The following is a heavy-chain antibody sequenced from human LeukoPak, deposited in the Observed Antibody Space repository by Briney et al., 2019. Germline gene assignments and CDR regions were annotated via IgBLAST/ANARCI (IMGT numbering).Heavy chain of an antibody. CDR2: VYYDGTS. V-gene: IGHV4-39*01. J-gene: IGHJ4*02. CDR1: GCSINSHSYY. CDR3: VRHISTNTGYFDS. D-gene: IGHD5-24*01. Sequence: NPSETLSLTCTVSGCSINSHSYYWGWIRQPPGKGLDWIVSVYYDGTSYSNPSLQTRVGVFVDTSRDQFSLDLDFVTAADTALYYCVRHISTNTGYFDSCGQGPLVSVSS.